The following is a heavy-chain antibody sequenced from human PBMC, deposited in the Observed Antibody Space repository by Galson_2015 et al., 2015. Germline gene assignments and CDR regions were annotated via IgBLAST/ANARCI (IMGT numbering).Heavy chain of an antibody. V-gene: IGHV1-69*13. CDR3: VRGFSGEPNLQYFFH. Sequence: SVKVSGKASGGPFSNQDISWVRQAGGQGLEWMGGSIPIFGTANYAQKFQGRVTITADESTNTAYMELRRMRSEDTAGYYCVRGFSGEPNLQYFFHWGQGTLVTVSS. CDR1: GGPFSNQD. D-gene: IGHD3-3*01. CDR2: SIPIFGTA. J-gene: IGHJ4*02.